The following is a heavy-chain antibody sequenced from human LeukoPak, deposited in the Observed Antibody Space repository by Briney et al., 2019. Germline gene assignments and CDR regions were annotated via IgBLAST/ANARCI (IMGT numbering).Heavy chain of an antibody. CDR1: GFTFSSYS. Sequence: PGGSLRLSCAASGFTFSSYSMNWVRQAPGKGLEWASYISSSSDTIYYADSVKGRFTISRDNAKNSLYLQMNSLRDEDTAVYYCARDGYCSSTSCYNFDYWGQGTLVTVSS. CDR2: ISSSSDTI. CDR3: ARDGYCSSTSCYNFDY. J-gene: IGHJ4*02. D-gene: IGHD2-2*03. V-gene: IGHV3-48*02.